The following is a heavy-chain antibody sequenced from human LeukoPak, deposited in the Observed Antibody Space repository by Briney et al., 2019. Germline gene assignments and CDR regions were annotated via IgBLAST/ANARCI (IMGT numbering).Heavy chain of an antibody. D-gene: IGHD3-10*01. CDR1: GFTFSGYW. J-gene: IGHJ4*02. CDR2: IKQDGSEK. V-gene: IGHV3-7*01. Sequence: GGSLRLSCAASGFTFSGYWMSWVRQAPGKGLEWVANIKQDGSEKYYVDSVKGQFTISRDNAKNSLYLQMNSLRAEDTAVYYCARDTGSYFGSGSYSDYWGQGTLVTVSS. CDR3: ARDTGSYFGSGSYSDY.